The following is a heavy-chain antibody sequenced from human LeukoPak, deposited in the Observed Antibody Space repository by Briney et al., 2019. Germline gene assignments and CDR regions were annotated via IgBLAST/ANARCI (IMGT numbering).Heavy chain of an antibody. Sequence: GGSLRLSCAASGFTFSSYWMSWVRQAPGKGLEWVANIKQDGSEKYYVDSVKGRFTISRDNAKNSLYLQMNSLRAEDTAVNYCARVYDFWSRYYYGMDVWGQGTTVTVSS. CDR3: ARVYDFWSRYYYGMDV. D-gene: IGHD3-3*01. V-gene: IGHV3-7*01. J-gene: IGHJ6*02. CDR2: IKQDGSEK. CDR1: GFTFSSYW.